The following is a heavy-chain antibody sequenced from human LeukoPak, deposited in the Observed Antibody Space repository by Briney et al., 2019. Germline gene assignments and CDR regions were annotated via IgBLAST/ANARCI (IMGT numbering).Heavy chain of an antibody. V-gene: IGHV4-39*07. J-gene: IGHJ3*02. Sequence: SETLSLTCTVSGGSISSSSYYWGWIRQPPGKGLEWIGSIYYSGSTYYNPSLKSRVTISVDTSKNQFSLKLSSVTAADTAVYYCARDYSERWLQLRRDAFDIWGQGTMVTVSS. CDR1: GGSISSSSYY. D-gene: IGHD5-24*01. CDR2: IYYSGST. CDR3: ARDYSERWLQLRRDAFDI.